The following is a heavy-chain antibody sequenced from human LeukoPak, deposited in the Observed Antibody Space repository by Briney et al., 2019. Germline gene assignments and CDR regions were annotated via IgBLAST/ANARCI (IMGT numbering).Heavy chain of an antibody. Sequence: GGSLRLSCAASGFTFSNYAMSWVRQAPGKGLEWVSVMSGSGDSTNYADSVKGRFTISRDNAKNSLYLQMNSLRAEDTAVYYCARDGDSSSWYDYYYYYYMDVWGKGTTVTISS. J-gene: IGHJ6*03. CDR1: GFTFSNYA. D-gene: IGHD6-13*01. CDR2: MSGSGDST. CDR3: ARDGDSSSWYDYYYYYYMDV. V-gene: IGHV3-23*01.